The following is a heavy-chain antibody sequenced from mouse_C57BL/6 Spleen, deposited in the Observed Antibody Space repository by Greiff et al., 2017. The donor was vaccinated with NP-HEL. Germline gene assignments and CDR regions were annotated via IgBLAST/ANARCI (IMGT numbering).Heavy chain of an antibody. V-gene: IGHV3-6*01. Sequence: EVQLVESGPGLVKPSQSLSLTCSVTGYSITSGYYWNWIRQFPGNKLEWMGYISYDGSNNYNPSLKNRISITRDTSKNQFFLKLNSVTTEDTATYYCARDRDYDGAYWGQGTLVTVSA. CDR2: ISYDGSN. D-gene: IGHD2-4*01. CDR1: GYSITSGYY. J-gene: IGHJ3*01. CDR3: ARDRDYDGAY.